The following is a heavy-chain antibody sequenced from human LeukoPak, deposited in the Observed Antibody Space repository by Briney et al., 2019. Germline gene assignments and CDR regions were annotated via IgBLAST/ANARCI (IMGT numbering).Heavy chain of an antibody. J-gene: IGHJ5*02. CDR2: ISSSSSYT. V-gene: IGHV3-11*05. D-gene: IGHD4-17*01. Sequence: AGGSLRLSCAASGFTFSDYYMSWIRQAPGKGLEWVSYISSSSSYTNYADSVKGRFTISRDNAKNSLYLQMTSLRAEDTAVYYCARDSDYGDYGPTYNWFDPWGQGTLVTVSS. CDR3: ARDSDYGDYGPTYNWFDP. CDR1: GFTFSDYY.